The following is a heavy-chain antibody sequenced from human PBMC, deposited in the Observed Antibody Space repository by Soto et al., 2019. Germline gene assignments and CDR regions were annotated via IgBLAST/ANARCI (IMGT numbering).Heavy chain of an antibody. Sequence: QVQLQQSGPGLVKPSETLSLTCSVSSGPSSSHNWGWIRQPPGRGLEWIGYVYSTGGTSYNPSLKSRVTISADPSTNHISLTLTSVTAAVTAVYYCVRQGIGNLHGLVDVWGQGTTVRVSS. D-gene: IGHD1-1*01. V-gene: IGHV4-59*08. CDR2: VYSTGGT. CDR1: SGPSSSHN. J-gene: IGHJ6*02. CDR3: VRQGIGNLHGLVDV.